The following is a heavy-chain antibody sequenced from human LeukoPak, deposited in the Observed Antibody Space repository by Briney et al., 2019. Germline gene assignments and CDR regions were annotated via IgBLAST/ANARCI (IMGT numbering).Heavy chain of an antibody. CDR1: GFTFSSYW. D-gene: IGHD1-14*01. CDR2: IKQDGSEK. Sequence: GGSLRLSCAASGFTFSSYWMSWVRQAPGTGLEWVANIKQDGSEKYYVDSVKGRFTISRDNAKNSLYLQMSSLRAEDTAVYYCATPEVAPDYYYYYMDVWGKGTTVTVSS. V-gene: IGHV3-7*01. J-gene: IGHJ6*03. CDR3: ATPEVAPDYYYYYMDV.